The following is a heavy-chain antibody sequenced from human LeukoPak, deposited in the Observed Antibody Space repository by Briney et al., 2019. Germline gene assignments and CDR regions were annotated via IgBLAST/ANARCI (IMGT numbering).Heavy chain of an antibody. J-gene: IGHJ4*02. CDR1: GGSISSYY. D-gene: IGHD3-16*02. CDR2: IYYSGST. V-gene: IGHV4-59*08. Sequence: SETLSLTCTVSGGSISSYYWSWIRHPPGKGLEWIGYIYYSGSTNYNPSLKSRVTISVDTSKNQFSLKVSSVTDADTAVYYCARHAYDSVWGSYRREFDYWGQGTLVTVSS. CDR3: ARHAYDSVWGSYRREFDY.